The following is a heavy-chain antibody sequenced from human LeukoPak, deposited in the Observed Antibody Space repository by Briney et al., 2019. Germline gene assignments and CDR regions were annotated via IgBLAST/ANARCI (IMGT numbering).Heavy chain of an antibody. CDR1: GLTFSSYG. CDR3: AKDYYGSGSYGYFDY. V-gene: IGHV3-30*18. D-gene: IGHD3-10*01. J-gene: IGHJ4*02. Sequence: TGGSLRLSCVAAGLTFSSYGMHCVRQAPGKGMEWVAVISFDGSTKYYADSVKGRFTISRDNSKNTLYLQMNSLRAEDTAVYYCAKDYYGSGSYGYFDYWGQGTLVTVSS. CDR2: ISFDGSTK.